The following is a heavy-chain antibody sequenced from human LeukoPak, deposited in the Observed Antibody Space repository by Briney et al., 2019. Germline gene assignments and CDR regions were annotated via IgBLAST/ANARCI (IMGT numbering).Heavy chain of an antibody. CDR2: MNPNSGNT. CDR3: ARGPLRFLEWSWEPALDY. CDR1: GYTFTSYD. D-gene: IGHD3-3*01. Sequence: ASVKVSCKASGYTFTSYDINWVRQATGQGLEWMGWMNPNSGNTGYAQKFQGRVTITADESTSTAYMELSSLRSEDTAVYYCARGPLRFLEWSWEPALDYWAEGTLVTVSS. V-gene: IGHV1-8*03. J-gene: IGHJ4*02.